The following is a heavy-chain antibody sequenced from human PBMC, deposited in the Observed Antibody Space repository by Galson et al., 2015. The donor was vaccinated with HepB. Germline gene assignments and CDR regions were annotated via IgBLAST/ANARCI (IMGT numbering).Heavy chain of an antibody. Sequence: LSLTCTVSGGSISSGDYYWSWIRQPPGKGLEWIGYIYYGGSTYYNPSLKSRVTISVDTSKNQFSLKLSSVTAADTAVYYCASFYDFWSGYYYYFDYWGQGTLVTVSS. CDR2: IYYGGST. D-gene: IGHD3-3*01. CDR1: GGSISSGDYY. CDR3: ASFYDFWSGYYYYFDY. J-gene: IGHJ4*02. V-gene: IGHV4-30-4*01.